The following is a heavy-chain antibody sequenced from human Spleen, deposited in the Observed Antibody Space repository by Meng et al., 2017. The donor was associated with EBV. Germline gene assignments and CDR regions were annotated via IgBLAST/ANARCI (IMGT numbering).Heavy chain of an antibody. CDR1: CDSINDRNL. J-gene: IGHJ4*02. CDR3: AIGYYHSGSYGSFDY. V-gene: IGHV4-4*02. CDR2: VFHTGTT. Sequence: DAGRGVVDASEILSLNSAYTCDSINDRNLWRRVRQSPGKGLVWISQVFHTGTTNPIPSLKSRVTFSVDTSKNQFSLRLSSVTAADTAFYYCAIGYYHSGSYGSFDYWGQGILVTVSS. D-gene: IGHD3-10*01.